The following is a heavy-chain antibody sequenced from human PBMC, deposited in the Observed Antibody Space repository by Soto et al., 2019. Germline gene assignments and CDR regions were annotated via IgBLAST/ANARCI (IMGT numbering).Heavy chain of an antibody. Sequence: QVQLVQSGAEVKKPGSSVKFSCKASGGTFSSYAISWVRQAPGQGLEWMGGIIPIFGTANYAQKFQGRVTITADKSTSTAYMELSSLRSEDTAVYYCARAGRVVVAATPGAFDIWGQGTMVTVSS. CDR2: IIPIFGTA. V-gene: IGHV1-69*06. CDR3: ARAGRVVVAATPGAFDI. CDR1: GGTFSSYA. D-gene: IGHD2-15*01. J-gene: IGHJ3*02.